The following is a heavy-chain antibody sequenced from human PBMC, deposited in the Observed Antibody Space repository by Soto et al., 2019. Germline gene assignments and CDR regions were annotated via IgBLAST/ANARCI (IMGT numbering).Heavy chain of an antibody. J-gene: IGHJ5*02. CDR1: GFTFSSYG. CDR2: ISYDGSNK. CDR3: AKEPNSGWDWAINWFDP. D-gene: IGHD6-19*01. Sequence: QVQLVESGGGVVQPGRSLRLSCAASGFTFSSYGMHWVRQAPGKGLEWVAVISYDGSNKYYADSVKGRFTISRDNSKNTLYLQMNSLGAEDTAVYYCAKEPNSGWDWAINWFDPWGQGTLVTVSS. V-gene: IGHV3-30*18.